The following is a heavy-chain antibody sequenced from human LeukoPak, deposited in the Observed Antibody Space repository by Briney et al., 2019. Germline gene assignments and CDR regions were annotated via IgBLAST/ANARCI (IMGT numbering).Heavy chain of an antibody. CDR2: ITTGDGNT. CDR3: AGRVTGYSSGYVY. CDR1: GFTFSSYT. V-gene: IGHV3-23*01. J-gene: IGHJ4*02. Sequence: GGSLRLSCTASGFTFSSYTMTWVRQAPGKGLKWVSTITTGDGNTYYADSVKGRFTISRDNPENIVYLQMNNLRAEDTAVYYCAGRVTGYSSGYVYWGQGTLVTVSS. D-gene: IGHD5-18*01.